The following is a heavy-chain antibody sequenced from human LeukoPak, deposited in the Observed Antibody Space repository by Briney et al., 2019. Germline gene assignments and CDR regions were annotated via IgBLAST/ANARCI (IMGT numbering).Heavy chain of an antibody. V-gene: IGHV3-23*01. CDR3: AKDIPDTVDYGDYVSGPLWSVPTVDY. Sequence: GGSLRLSCAASGFTFSSYGMSWVRQAPGKGLEWVSAISGSGGSTYYADSVKGRFTISRDNSKNTLYLQMNSLRAEDTAVYYCAKDIPDTVDYGDYVSGPLWSVPTVDYWGQGTLVTVSS. CDR2: ISGSGGST. CDR1: GFTFSSYG. D-gene: IGHD4-17*01. J-gene: IGHJ4*02.